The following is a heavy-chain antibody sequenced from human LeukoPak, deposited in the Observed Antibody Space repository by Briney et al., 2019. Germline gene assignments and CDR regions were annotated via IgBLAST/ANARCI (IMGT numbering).Heavy chain of an antibody. J-gene: IGHJ4*02. CDR1: GFTFRSYD. Sequence: GGSLRLSCAVSGFTFRSYDMSWVRQAPGKGLEWVSGISGSGESTYYANSVKGRFTISRDNAKNSLYLQMNSLRAEDTAVYYCATAGGWAFDYWGQGTLVTVSS. CDR2: ISGSGEST. D-gene: IGHD6-19*01. CDR3: ATAGGWAFDY. V-gene: IGHV3-23*01.